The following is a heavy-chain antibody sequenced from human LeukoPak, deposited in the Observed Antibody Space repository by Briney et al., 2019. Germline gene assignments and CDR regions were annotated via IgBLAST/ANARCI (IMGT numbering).Heavy chain of an antibody. Sequence: GGSLRLSCAASGFTFSSYTMTWVRQAPGKGLEWVSYITSTSSGIFYADSVKGRFTISRDNAKNSVFLQMNSLRDEDTAVYFCASGKYRYGDNWFDPWGQGTLVTVSS. D-gene: IGHD5-18*01. CDR3: ASGKYRYGDNWFDP. CDR1: GFTFSSYT. V-gene: IGHV3-48*02. CDR2: ITSTSSGI. J-gene: IGHJ5*02.